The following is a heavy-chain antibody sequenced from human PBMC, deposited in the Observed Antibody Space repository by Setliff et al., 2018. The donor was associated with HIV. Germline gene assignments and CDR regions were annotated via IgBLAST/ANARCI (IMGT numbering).Heavy chain of an antibody. CDR2: INHSGST. V-gene: IGHV4-34*01. CDR3: ARGREVKRDTYYDYFYMDV. Sequence: LSLTCAVYGESFTDHFWTWIRQSPGKGLEWLGEINHSGSTNQNPSLKSRFNLSVDTSKNQFSLRMNSVTAADTAVYYCARGREVKRDTYYDYFYMDVWSRGTAVTVAS. CDR1: GESFTDHF. J-gene: IGHJ6*03. D-gene: IGHD1-26*01.